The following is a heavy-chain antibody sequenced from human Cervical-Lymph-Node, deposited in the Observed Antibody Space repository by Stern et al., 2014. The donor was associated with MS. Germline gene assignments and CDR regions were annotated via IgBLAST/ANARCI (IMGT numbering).Heavy chain of an antibody. V-gene: IGHV3-53*01. CDR1: GFTVSKNY. CDR3: ARAIFGVNTAAMAPDAFDS. Sequence: EVQLVQSGGGLIQPGGSLRLSCAAPGFTVSKNYMSWVRQAPGKGLEWVSLIYTVGSTYYAGSVKGRFTISRDSSKNMLFLQMNSLRAEDTAMYYCARAIFGVNTAAMAPDAFDSWGQGTMVTVSS. CDR2: IYTVGST. J-gene: IGHJ3*01. D-gene: IGHD3-3*01.